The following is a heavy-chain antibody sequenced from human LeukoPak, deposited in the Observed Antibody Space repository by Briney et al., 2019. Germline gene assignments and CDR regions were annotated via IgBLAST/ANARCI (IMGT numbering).Heavy chain of an antibody. Sequence: PGGSLRLSCAASGFIFSKARMAWVRQAPGKGLEWVGHIKPKTDDGTTDYAAPVKGRFTISRDDSKSTLYLQMNSPNTEDTAVYFCTSALNLVLGELLGYWGQGTLVTVSS. CDR2: IKPKTDDGTT. J-gene: IGHJ4*02. V-gene: IGHV3-15*01. CDR1: GFIFSKAR. D-gene: IGHD3-16*01. CDR3: TSALNLVLGELLGY.